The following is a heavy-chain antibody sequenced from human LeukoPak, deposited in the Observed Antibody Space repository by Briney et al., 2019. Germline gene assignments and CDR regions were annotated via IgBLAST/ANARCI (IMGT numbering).Heavy chain of an antibody. J-gene: IGHJ6*04. Sequence: PSETLSLTCTVSGGSISSGGYYWSWIRQPPGKGLEWIGYIYHSGSTYYNPSLKGRVTISVDTSKNQISLKLSSVTAADTAVYYCARLRYSSSSRSLMDVWGKGTTVTVSS. CDR1: GGSISSGGYY. D-gene: IGHD6-6*01. CDR2: IYHSGST. V-gene: IGHV4-30-2*03. CDR3: ARLRYSSSSRSLMDV.